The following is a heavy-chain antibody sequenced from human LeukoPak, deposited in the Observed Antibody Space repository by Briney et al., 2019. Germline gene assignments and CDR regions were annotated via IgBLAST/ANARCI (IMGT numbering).Heavy chain of an antibody. Sequence: SGGSLRLSCAASGFTFSSYWMHWVRKAPGKGLVWVSRINRDGSSISYEDSVKGRFTISRDNAKNTLYLQMNSLRAEDTAVYYCARVYYTAMYGSCDYWGQGTLVTVSS. J-gene: IGHJ4*02. V-gene: IGHV3-74*01. CDR3: ARVYYTAMYGSCDY. CDR1: GFTFSSYW. CDR2: INRDGSSI. D-gene: IGHD5-18*01.